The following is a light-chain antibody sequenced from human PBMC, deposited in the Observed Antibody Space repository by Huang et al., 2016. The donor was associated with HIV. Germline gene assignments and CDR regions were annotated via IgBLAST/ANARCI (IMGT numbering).Light chain of an antibody. CDR1: QSSGSN. V-gene: IGKV3D-15*01. CDR3: QQYNNWPPWT. J-gene: IGKJ1*01. CDR2: GAS. Sequence: EIVMTQSPATLSVSPGERATLSCRAGQSSGSNLAWYQQKPGQAPRLLIYGASTRATGIPTRFSGSGSGTEFTLTISSLQSEDFAFYYCQQYNNWPPWTFGQGTKVEIK.